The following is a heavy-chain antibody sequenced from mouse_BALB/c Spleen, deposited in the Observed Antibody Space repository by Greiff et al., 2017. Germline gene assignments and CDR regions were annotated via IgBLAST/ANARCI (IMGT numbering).Heavy chain of an antibody. CDR3: ARVYDGYYGGAMDY. CDR2: TWGGGST. Sequence: VQRVESGPGLVAPSQSLSITCTVSGFSLSRYSVHWVRQPPGKGLEWLGMTWGGGSTDYNSALKSRLSISKDNSKSQVFLKMNSLQTDDTAMYYCARVYDGYYGGAMDYWGQGTSVTVSS. D-gene: IGHD2-3*01. CDR1: GFSLSRYS. J-gene: IGHJ4*01. V-gene: IGHV2-6-4*01.